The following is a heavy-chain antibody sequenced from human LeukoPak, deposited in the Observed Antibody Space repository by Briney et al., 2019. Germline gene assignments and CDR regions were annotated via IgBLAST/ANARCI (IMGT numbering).Heavy chain of an antibody. D-gene: IGHD6-19*01. J-gene: IGHJ4*01. Sequence: PGGSLRLSCATSGFNFDGYNIHWVRQPPGRGLEWVSVIDRDSGGAHYADSVRGRFTISRDNIRKSLNLQMNSLTTEDTAFYYCAKEHTTGWPNLDYWGRGTLVTVSS. CDR1: GFNFDGYN. CDR3: AKEHTTGWPNLDY. CDR2: IDRDSGGA. V-gene: IGHV3-43*01.